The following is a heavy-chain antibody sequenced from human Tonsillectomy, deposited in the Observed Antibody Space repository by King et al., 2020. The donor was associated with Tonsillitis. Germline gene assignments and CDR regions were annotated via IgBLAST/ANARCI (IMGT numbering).Heavy chain of an antibody. V-gene: IGHV4-34*01. CDR2: INHSGST. D-gene: IGHD4-23*01. J-gene: IGHJ4*02. CDR1: GGSFSGYY. Sequence: VQLQQWGAGLLKPSETLSLTCAVYGGSFSGYYWSWIRQPPGKGLEWIGEINHSGSTNYNPALKSRVTISVDTSKNQFSLKLSSVTAADPAVYYCARLDYGGNQPIRGIDYWGQGTLVTVSS. CDR3: ARLDYGGNQPIRGIDY.